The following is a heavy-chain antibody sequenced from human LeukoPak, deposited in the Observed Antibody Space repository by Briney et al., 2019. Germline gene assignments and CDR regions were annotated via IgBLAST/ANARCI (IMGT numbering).Heavy chain of an antibody. J-gene: IGHJ3*02. CDR2: ISGGVTM. CDR1: RFTFSDFS. CDR3: AKDMLRWAFDM. Sequence: GGSLRLSCAASRFTFSDFSMNWVRQAPGKGLEWVSAISGGVTMYADSVKGRFTISRDNSKNTLYMQMNSLRAEDTAVYYCAKDMLRWAFDMWGQGTMVTVSA. V-gene: IGHV3-23*01. D-gene: IGHD3-10*01.